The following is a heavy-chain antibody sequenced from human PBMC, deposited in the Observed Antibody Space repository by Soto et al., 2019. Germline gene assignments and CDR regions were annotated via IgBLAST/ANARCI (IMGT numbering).Heavy chain of an antibody. V-gene: IGHV3-23*01. CDR1: GFTFSSYA. D-gene: IGHD2-2*01. CDR3: ARVLVPAAASLLFFDY. CDR2: ISGSGGST. J-gene: IGHJ4*02. Sequence: GGSLRLSCAASGFTFSSYAMSWVRQAPGKGLEWVSAISGSGGSTYYADSVKGRFTISRDNSKNTLYLQMDSLRAEDTAVYFCARVLVPAAASLLFFDYWGQGTLVTVSS.